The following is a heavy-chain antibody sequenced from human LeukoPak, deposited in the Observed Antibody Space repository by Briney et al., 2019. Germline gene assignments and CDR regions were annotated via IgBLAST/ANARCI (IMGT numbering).Heavy chain of an antibody. Sequence: GGSLRLSCAASGLTFSSYAMSWVRRAPGKGLEWVSTISGSGGSTYYADSGKGRFTVSRDNSKNTLYLQMNSLRAEDTAVYYCAKDRTYCTNAICYNAFDIWGQGTMITVSS. CDR2: ISGSGGST. J-gene: IGHJ3*02. D-gene: IGHD2-8*01. V-gene: IGHV3-23*01. CDR1: GLTFSSYA. CDR3: AKDRTYCTNAICYNAFDI.